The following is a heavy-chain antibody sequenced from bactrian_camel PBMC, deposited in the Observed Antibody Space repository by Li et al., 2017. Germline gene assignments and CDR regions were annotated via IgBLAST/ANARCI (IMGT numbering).Heavy chain of an antibody. CDR1: GFTYARYC. D-gene: IGHD2*01. CDR3: AKSLGTRCVGGYCPPSDT. V-gene: IGHV3S1*01. J-gene: IGHJ4*01. CDR2: INSGGGST. Sequence: HVQLVESGGASVQAGGSLRLSCAASGFTYARYCMGWFRQAPGKGLEWVSHINSGGGSTYYADSVKGRFTISRDNAKNTLYLQLDSLKTEDAATYYCAKSLGTRCVGGYCPPSDTWGQGTQVTVS.